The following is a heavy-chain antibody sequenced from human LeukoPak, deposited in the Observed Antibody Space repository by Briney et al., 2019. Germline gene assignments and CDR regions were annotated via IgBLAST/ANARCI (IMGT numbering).Heavy chain of an antibody. CDR1: GYTFTSYG. CDR3: ARSSEQPGYFDY. D-gene: IGHD5-18*01. V-gene: IGHV1-18*01. Sequence: ASVKISCKASGYTFTSYGISWVRQAPGQGLEWMGWISAYNGNTNYAQKLQGRVTMTTDTSTSTAYMELRSLRSDDTAVYYCARSSEQPGYFDYWGQGTLVTVSS. CDR2: ISAYNGNT. J-gene: IGHJ4*02.